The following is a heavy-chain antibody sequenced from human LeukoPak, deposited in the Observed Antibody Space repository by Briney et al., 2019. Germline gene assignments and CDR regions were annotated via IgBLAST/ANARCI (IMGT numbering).Heavy chain of an antibody. Sequence: PGGSLRLSCAASGFTVSSNYMSWVRQAPGKGLEWVSVIYSGGSTYYADSVKGRFTISRDNSKNTLYLQMNSLRAEDTAVYYCARAVAGLVYFDYWGQGTLVTVSS. J-gene: IGHJ4*02. CDR3: ARAVAGLVYFDY. D-gene: IGHD6-19*01. CDR1: GFTVSSNY. CDR2: IYSGGST. V-gene: IGHV3-53*01.